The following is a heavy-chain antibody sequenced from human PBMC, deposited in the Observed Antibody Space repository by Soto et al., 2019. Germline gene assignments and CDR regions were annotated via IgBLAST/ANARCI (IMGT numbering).Heavy chain of an antibody. J-gene: IGHJ4*02. CDR2: ISWQSGSI. D-gene: IGHD3-3*02. V-gene: IGHV3-9*01. CDR3: AKDMFSISSAATFAY. Sequence: EVQLVESGGGLAQPGRSLRLSCAASGFIFDDYAMHWVRQAPGKGLEWVSGISWQSGSIRYADSVKGRFTISSDNAKNSLYLQMNSLRVEDTALYYGAKDMFSISSAATFAYCGQGILVTVSS. CDR1: GFIFDDYA.